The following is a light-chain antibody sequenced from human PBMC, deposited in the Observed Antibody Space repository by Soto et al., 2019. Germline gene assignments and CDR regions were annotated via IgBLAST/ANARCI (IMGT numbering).Light chain of an antibody. Sequence: EIVLTQSPGTLSLSPGERATLSCRASQSVSRDYLAWYQQKPGQAPRLLIYRASYRDTGIPDRISGSGSGTEFTLTISRLEPEDFALYYCQQYSDSPPVTFGGGTKVEIK. V-gene: IGKV3-20*01. CDR1: QSVSRDY. J-gene: IGKJ4*01. CDR2: RAS. CDR3: QQYSDSPPVT.